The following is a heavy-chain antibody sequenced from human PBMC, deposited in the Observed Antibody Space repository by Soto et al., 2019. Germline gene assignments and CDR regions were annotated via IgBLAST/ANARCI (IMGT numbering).Heavy chain of an antibody. V-gene: IGHV5-51*01. CDR1: GYSFANYW. J-gene: IGHJ4*02. CDR3: ARHLSSSRYVPFDY. CDR2: IYPGDSDT. Sequence: GESLKISCKGSGYSFANYWIGWVRQMPGKGLEWMGIIYPGDSDTRYSPSFQGHVTISADKSISTAYLQWSSLKATDTAMYYCARHLSSSRYVPFDYWGQGTPVTVSS. D-gene: IGHD6-13*01.